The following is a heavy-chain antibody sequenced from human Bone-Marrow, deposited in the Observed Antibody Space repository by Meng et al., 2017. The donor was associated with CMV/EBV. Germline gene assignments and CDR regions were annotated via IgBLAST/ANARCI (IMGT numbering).Heavy chain of an antibody. CDR3: ARGGWFDP. J-gene: IGHJ5*02. CDR1: GGSFSGFY. Sequence: PRRWVPGLLKPAGTLSLPCAVYGGSFSGFYWIWIRQPPGKGLEWIGEINHSGSTNYNPSLKSRVTISVDTSKNQFSLKLGSVTAADTAVYYCARGGWFDPWGQGTLVTVSS. CDR2: INHSGST. V-gene: IGHV4-34*01.